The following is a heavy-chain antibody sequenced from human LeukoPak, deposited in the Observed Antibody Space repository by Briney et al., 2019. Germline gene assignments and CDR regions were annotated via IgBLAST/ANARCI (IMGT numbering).Heavy chain of an antibody. Sequence: GGSLRLSCAASGFTFSSYGMHWVRQAPGKGLEWVAVISYDGSNKYYADSVKGRFTISRDNSKNTLYLQMNSLRAEDTAVYSCASHYDTSGYHHIYFSGQGNLVTVSS. V-gene: IGHV3-30*03. CDR1: GFTFSSYG. CDR2: ISYDGSNK. CDR3: ASHYDTSGYHHIYF. D-gene: IGHD3-22*01. J-gene: IGHJ4*02.